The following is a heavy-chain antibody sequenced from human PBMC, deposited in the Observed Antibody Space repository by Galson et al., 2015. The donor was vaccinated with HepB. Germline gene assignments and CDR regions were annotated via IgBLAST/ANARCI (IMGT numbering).Heavy chain of an antibody. V-gene: IGHV5-51*01. Sequence: QSGAEVKKPGESLKISCKGSGYTFSSYSIAWVRQRPGKGLEWMGIISPADSDTTYSPSFQGQVTISADKSISTAYLQWSSLKASDTAMYYCARRGSSLPVYHWFDPWGLGTLVTVSS. CDR2: ISPADSDT. J-gene: IGHJ5*02. D-gene: IGHD6-13*01. CDR1: GYTFSSYS. CDR3: ARRGSSLPVYHWFDP.